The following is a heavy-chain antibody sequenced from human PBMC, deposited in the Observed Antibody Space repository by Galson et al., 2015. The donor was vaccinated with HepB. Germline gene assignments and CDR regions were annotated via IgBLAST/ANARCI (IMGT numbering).Heavy chain of an antibody. V-gene: IGHV1-46*01. CDR3: ARDDIAAAGTDY. D-gene: IGHD6-13*01. CDR1: GYTFTSYY. Sequence: SVKVSCKASGYTFTSYYMHWVRQAPGQGLEWMGIINPSGGSTSYAQKFQGRVTMTRDTSTSTVDMEQGSLRSEDTAVYYCARDDIAAAGTDYWGQGTLVTVSS. J-gene: IGHJ4*02. CDR2: INPSGGST.